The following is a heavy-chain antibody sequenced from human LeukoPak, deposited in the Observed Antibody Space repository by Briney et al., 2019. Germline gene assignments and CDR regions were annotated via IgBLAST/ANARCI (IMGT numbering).Heavy chain of an antibody. CDR3: AREVTDYYGSGTYGMDV. V-gene: IGHV3-33*01. J-gene: IGHJ6*02. Sequence: GGSLRLSCAASGFTFSSYGMLWVRQAPGKGLEWVAVIWYDGSNKYYADSVKGRFTISRDNSKNTLYLQMNSLRAEDTAVYYCAREVTDYYGSGTYGMDVWGQGTTVTISS. CDR1: GFTFSSYG. D-gene: IGHD3-10*01. CDR2: IWYDGSNK.